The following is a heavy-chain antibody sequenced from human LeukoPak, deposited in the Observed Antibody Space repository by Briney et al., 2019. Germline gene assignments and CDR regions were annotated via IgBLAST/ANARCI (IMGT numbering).Heavy chain of an antibody. Sequence: SETLSLTCTVSGGSLRSGGYSWGWIRQHPGKGLEWIGYIYYSGSTYYNPSLKSRVTISVDTSKSQFSLKLSSVTAADTAVYFCARGDCSSTTCPFDYWGQGTLVTVSS. CDR3: ARGDCSSTTCPFDY. V-gene: IGHV4-31*03. CDR2: IYYSGST. D-gene: IGHD2-2*01. CDR1: GGSLRSGGYS. J-gene: IGHJ4*02.